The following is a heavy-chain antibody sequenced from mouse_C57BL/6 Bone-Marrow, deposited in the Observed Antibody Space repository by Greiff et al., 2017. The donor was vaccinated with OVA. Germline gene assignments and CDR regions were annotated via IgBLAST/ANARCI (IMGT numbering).Heavy chain of an antibody. CDR1: GYAFTNYL. J-gene: IGHJ4*01. V-gene: IGHV1-54*01. CDR3: ARVWLRRKSAMDY. CDR2: LNPGSGGT. D-gene: IGHD2-2*01. Sequence: QVQLQQSGAELVRPGTSVKVSCKASGYAFTNYLIEWVKQRPGQGLEWIGVLNPGSGGTNYNEKFKGKATLTADKSSSTAYMQLSSLTSEDSAVYFGARVWLRRKSAMDYWGQGTSVTVAS.